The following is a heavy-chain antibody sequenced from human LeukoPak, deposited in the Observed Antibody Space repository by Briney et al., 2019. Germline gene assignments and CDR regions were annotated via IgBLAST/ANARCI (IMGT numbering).Heavy chain of an antibody. CDR1: GFTFSSYE. D-gene: IGHD2-21*02. J-gene: IGHJ3*02. CDR2: ISSSGSTI. V-gene: IGHV3-48*03. CDR3: ARTYIVVVTANAFDI. Sequence: GGSLRLSCAASGFTFSSYEMNWVRQAPGKGLEWVSYISSSGSTIYYADSVKGRFTISRDNAKNSLYLQMNSLRAEDTAVYYCARTYIVVVTANAFDIGGQGTMVTVSS.